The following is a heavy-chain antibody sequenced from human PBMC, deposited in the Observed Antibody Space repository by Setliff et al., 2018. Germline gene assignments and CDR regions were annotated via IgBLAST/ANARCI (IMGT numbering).Heavy chain of an antibody. CDR3: AKGFWDYDFWSGYYSTDDDAFDI. CDR2: INAGNGNT. D-gene: IGHD3-3*01. CDR1: GYTFTNYA. J-gene: IGHJ3*02. V-gene: IGHV1-3*01. Sequence: ASVKVSCKASGYTFTNYAMHWVRQAPGQRLEWMGWINAGNGNTKYSQKFQGRVTITRDTSASTAYMELSSLRSEDTAVYYCAKGFWDYDFWSGYYSTDDDAFDIWGQGTMVTVSS.